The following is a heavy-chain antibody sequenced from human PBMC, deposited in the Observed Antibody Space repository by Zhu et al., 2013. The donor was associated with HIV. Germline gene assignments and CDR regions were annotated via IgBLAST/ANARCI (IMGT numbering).Heavy chain of an antibody. CDR2: ILPALAST. V-gene: IGHV1-2*02. CDR1: GYTFTGYY. D-gene: IGHD2-15*01. CDR3: ARGGGHVVVAVGTFDV. Sequence: QVQLVQSGAEVKKPGASVKVSCKASGYTFTGYYMHWVRQAPGQGLEWLGSILPALASTKYGRNFQGRVSFTADTSQNTVYMELTNLKPDDTAVFYCARGGGHVVVAVGTFDVWGQGTSVTVSP. J-gene: IGHJ3*01.